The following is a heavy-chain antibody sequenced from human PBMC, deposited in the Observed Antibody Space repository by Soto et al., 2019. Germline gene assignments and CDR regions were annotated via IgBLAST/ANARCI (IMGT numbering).Heavy chain of an antibody. Sequence: GGSLRLSCAASGFSFSTYVMMWVRQAPGKGLEWVSEISASADSTFYAKSVKGRLTISRDNSKNTLSLQIDSLRTEDTAVYYCAAGITETVRLPVHWGQGTLVTVSS. J-gene: IGHJ4*02. CDR1: GFSFSTYV. CDR3: AAGITETVRLPVH. V-gene: IGHV3-23*01. D-gene: IGHD1-20*01. CDR2: ISASADST.